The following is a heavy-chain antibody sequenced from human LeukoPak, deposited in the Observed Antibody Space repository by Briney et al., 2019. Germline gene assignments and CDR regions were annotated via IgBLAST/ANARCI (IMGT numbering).Heavy chain of an antibody. Sequence: GSLGLSCAASGFTFSSYGMHWVRQAPGKGLEWVSAISGSGGRIYYGASVKGRFTISRDNSKNTLNLQMNSLRAEDTAVYYCATSKYSGSYWGQGTLVTVSS. D-gene: IGHD1-26*01. CDR1: GFTFSSYG. V-gene: IGHV3-23*01. CDR2: ISGSGGRI. J-gene: IGHJ4*02. CDR3: ATSKYSGSY.